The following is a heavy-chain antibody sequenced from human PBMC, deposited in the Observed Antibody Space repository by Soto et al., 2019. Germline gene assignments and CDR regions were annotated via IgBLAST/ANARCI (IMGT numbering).Heavy chain of an antibody. J-gene: IGHJ4*02. D-gene: IGHD1-1*01. Sequence: PSETLSLTCTVSGGSISSSSYYWGWIRQPPGKGLEWIGSIYYSGSTYYNPSLKSRVTISVDTSKNQFSLKLSSVTAADTAVYYATGNDWHFDYWGQGTLVTVSS. CDR3: TGNDWHFDY. CDR1: GGSISSSSYY. V-gene: IGHV4-39*01. CDR2: IYYSGST.